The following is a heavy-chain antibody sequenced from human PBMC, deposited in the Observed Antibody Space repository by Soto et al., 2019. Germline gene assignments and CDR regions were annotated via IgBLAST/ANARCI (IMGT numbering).Heavy chain of an antibody. CDR1: GGSISSGNYY. J-gene: IGHJ6*02. V-gene: IGHV4-30-4*01. CDR3: ARVWGYCSGGDCYSPWGHLYDYYGMDV. CDR2: IYDSGST. Sequence: SETLSLTCTVSGGSISSGNYYWSWIRPPPGKGLAWIGYIYDSGSTYYNPSLKSRVTISLDTSKNQFSLKLSSVTAADTAVYYCARVWGYCSGGDCYSPWGHLYDYYGMDVWGQGTTVTVSS. D-gene: IGHD2-15*01.